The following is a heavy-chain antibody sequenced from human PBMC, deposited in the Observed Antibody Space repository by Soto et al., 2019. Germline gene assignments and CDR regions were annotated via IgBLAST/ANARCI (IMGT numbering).Heavy chain of an antibody. CDR1: GGSISRGGYS. CDR3: ARVPDY. CDR2: IYNSGST. V-gene: IGHV4-30-2*01. J-gene: IGHJ4*02. Sequence: QLQLQESGSGLVKPSQTLSLTCAVSGGSISRGGYSWSWIRQPPGKGLEWIGYIYNSGSTYYNTSLKRRVTITVDMSKKQFSLELSSVTAADTAVYYCARVPDYWGQGTLVTVSS.